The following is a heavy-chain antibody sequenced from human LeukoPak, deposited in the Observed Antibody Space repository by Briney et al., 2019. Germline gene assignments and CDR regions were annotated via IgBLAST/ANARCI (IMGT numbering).Heavy chain of an antibody. V-gene: IGHV4-4*07. CDR2: IYTSGST. J-gene: IGHJ4*02. D-gene: IGHD2-8*01. CDR1: GGSISSYY. Sequence: SETLSLTCTVSGGSISSYYWSWIRQPAGKGLEWIGHIYTSGSTNYNPSLKSRVNMSVVTSKNQFTLKLTSVTAADTAVYYCARAGGYCTNGVCYTPPYFDYWGQGTLVTVSS. CDR3: ARAGGYCTNGVCYTPPYFDY.